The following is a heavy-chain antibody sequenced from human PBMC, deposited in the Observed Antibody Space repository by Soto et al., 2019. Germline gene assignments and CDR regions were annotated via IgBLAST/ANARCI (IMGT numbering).Heavy chain of an antibody. D-gene: IGHD3-22*01. V-gene: IGHV1-69*13. CDR3: AREGDVSLRYYYDSSGWPHAFDI. Sequence: GASVKVSCKASGGTFSSYAISWVRQAPGQGLEWMGGIIPIFGTANYAQKFQGRVTITADESTSTAYMELSSLRSEDTAVYYCAREGDVSLRYYYDSSGWPHAFDIWGQGTMVTVS. CDR2: IIPIFGTA. CDR1: GGTFSSYA. J-gene: IGHJ3*02.